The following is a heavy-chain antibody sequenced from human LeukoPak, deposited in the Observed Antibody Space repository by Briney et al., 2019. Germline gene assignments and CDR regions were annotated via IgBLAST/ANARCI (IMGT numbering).Heavy chain of an antibody. CDR2: IYYSGST. D-gene: IGHD2-2*01. CDR3: ARLVVARIYPDYFDY. CDR1: GGSIGSGSYY. Sequence: SETLSLTCTVSGGSIGSGSYYWGWIRQPPGKGLEWIGSIYYSGSTYYNPSLKSRVTISVDTPKNQFSLKLSSVTAADTAVYYCARLVVARIYPDYFDYWGQGTLVTVSS. V-gene: IGHV4-39*01. J-gene: IGHJ4*02.